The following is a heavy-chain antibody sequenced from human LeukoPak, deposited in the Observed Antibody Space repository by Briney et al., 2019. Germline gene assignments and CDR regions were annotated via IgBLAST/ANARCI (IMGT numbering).Heavy chain of an antibody. D-gene: IGHD1-26*01. CDR3: ARLTPYSGSPLGDY. CDR2: ISYSGST. J-gene: IGHJ4*02. V-gene: IGHV4-39*01. CDR1: GGSISRSSNF. Sequence: SETLSLTCTVSGGSISRSSNFWGWIRQPPGKGLEWIGSISYSGSTYYNPSLKSRVTISVDTSKNQFSLKLSSVTAADTAVYYCARLTPYSGSPLGDYWGQGTLVTVSS.